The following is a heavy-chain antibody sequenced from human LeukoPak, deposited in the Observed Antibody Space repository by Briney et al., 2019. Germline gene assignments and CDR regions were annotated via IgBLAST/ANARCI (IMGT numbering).Heavy chain of an antibody. Sequence: GGSLRLSCAASGFTFSSYGMHWVRQAPGKGLEWVAVIWYDGSNKYYADSVKGRFTISRDNSKNTLYLQMNSLRAEDTAVYYCAKELPGASGWYDFDYWGQGTLVTVSS. CDR3: AKELPGASGWYDFDY. V-gene: IGHV3-33*06. J-gene: IGHJ4*02. D-gene: IGHD6-19*01. CDR2: IWYDGSNK. CDR1: GFTFSSYG.